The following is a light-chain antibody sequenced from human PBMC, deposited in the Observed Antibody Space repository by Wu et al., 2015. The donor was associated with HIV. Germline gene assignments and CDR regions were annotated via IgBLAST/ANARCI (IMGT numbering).Light chain of an antibody. CDR3: QQYGSSPMYS. CDR2: DAS. CDR1: QSVSGGS. J-gene: IGKJ2*03. V-gene: IGKV3-20*01. Sequence: EIVLTQSPGTLSLSPGERATLSCRASQSVSGGSLAWYQQKSGQAPRLLIYDASRRATGIPDRFSGSGSGTDFTLTISRLEPEDFAVYYCQQYGSSPMYSFARDQAGDQ.